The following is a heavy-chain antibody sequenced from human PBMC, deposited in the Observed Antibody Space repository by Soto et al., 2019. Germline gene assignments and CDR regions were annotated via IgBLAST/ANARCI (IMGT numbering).Heavy chain of an antibody. V-gene: IGHV1-2*04. CDR1: GYTFTGYY. D-gene: IGHD5-18*01. J-gene: IGHJ6*02. CDR3: VRGYSYGPGYYYGMDV. CDR2: INPNSGGT. Sequence: ASVKVSCKASGYTFTGYYMHWVRQAPGQGLEWMGWINPNSGGTNYAQKFQGWVTMTRDTSVSTAYMELSRLRSDDTAVYYCVRGYSYGPGYYYGMDVWGQGTTVTVSS.